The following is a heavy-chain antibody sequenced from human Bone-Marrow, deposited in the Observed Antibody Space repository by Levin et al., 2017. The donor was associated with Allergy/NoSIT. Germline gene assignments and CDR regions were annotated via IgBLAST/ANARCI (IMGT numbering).Heavy chain of an antibody. D-gene: IGHD5-18*01. CDR2: ISSDGSIT. CDR1: GFTFRTYW. J-gene: IGHJ4*02. CDR3: AVGGYSYGGSYIDS. V-gene: IGHV3-74*01. Sequence: GGSLRLSCAASGFTFRTYWMHWVRQGPRKGLVWVSRISSDGSITIYADSVKGRFTISRDNAKNTLYLQMSSLRAEDTAVYYCAVGGYSYGGSYIDSWGQGILVTVSS.